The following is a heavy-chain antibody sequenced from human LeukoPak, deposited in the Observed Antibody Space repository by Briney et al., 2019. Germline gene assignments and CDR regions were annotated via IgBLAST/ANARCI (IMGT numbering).Heavy chain of an antibody. CDR3: ARGIIAEGGIFDY. Sequence: SETLSLTCTVSGGSISSYYWSWIRQSPGKGLEWIGYIYYSGSTNYNPSLKSRVTISVDTSKNQFSLKLSSVTAADTAVYYCARGIIAEGGIFDYWGQGTLVTVSS. J-gene: IGHJ4*02. CDR1: GGSISSYY. V-gene: IGHV4-59*01. CDR2: IYYSGST. D-gene: IGHD6-19*01.